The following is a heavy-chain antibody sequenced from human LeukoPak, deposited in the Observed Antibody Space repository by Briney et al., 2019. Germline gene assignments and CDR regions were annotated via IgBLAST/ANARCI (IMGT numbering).Heavy chain of an antibody. J-gene: IGHJ3*02. V-gene: IGHV4-38-2*01. CDR1: GYSISSGYY. D-gene: IGHD3-22*01. Sequence: SETLSLTCAVSGYSISSGYYWGWIRQPPGKGREWIGSIYHSGSTYYNPSLKSRVTISVDTSKNQFSLKLSSVTAADTAVYYCARLYYYDSSGATDAFDIWGQGTMVTVSS. CDR3: ARLYYYDSSGATDAFDI. CDR2: IYHSGST.